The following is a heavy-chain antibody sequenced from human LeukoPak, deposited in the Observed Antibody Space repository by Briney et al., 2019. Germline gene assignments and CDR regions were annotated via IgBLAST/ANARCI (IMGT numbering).Heavy chain of an antibody. D-gene: IGHD5-18*01. CDR2: INPNRGGT. J-gene: IGHJ4*02. CDR1: RYTFTGYY. Sequence: ASVKVSCKASRYTFTGYYMHWVRQAPGQGLEWMGWINPNRGGTDYAQKFQGRVTMTRDTSITTAYMELRRLRSDDTAVYYCARGTAEGYTYGRYYFDYWGQGTLVTVSS. CDR3: ARGTAEGYTYGRYYFDY. V-gene: IGHV1-2*02.